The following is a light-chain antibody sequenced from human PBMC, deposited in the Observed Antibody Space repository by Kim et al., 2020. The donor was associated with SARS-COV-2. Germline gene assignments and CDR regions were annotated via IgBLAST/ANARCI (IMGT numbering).Light chain of an antibody. Sequence: SESVENKVAISCRASQGIRNYLVWFQQKQGKVPKRLIYAASSLQSGIPSRFSGSGSGTEFTHTISSLQPEDFATYYCLQHNSYPQTFGQGTKLEI. CDR2: AAS. CDR3: LQHNSYPQT. J-gene: IGKJ2*01. V-gene: IGKV1-17*03. CDR1: QGIRNY.